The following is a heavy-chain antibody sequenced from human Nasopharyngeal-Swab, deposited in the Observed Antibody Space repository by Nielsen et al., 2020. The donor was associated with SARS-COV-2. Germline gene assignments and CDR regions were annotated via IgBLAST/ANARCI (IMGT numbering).Heavy chain of an antibody. Sequence: SETLSLTCTVSGGSVSSGTYYWSWIRQPPGKGLEWIGYIYYSGSTKYNPSLKSRVTISVDKSKNQFSLKLSSVTAADTAVYYCARGTLFKLRFLEWSFDYWGQGTLVTVSS. CDR1: GGSVSSGTYY. CDR2: IYYSGST. J-gene: IGHJ4*02. V-gene: IGHV4-61*01. CDR3: ARGTLFKLRFLEWSFDY. D-gene: IGHD3-3*01.